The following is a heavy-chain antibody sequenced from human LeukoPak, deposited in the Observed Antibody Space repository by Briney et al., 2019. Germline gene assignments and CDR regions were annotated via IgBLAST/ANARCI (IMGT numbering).Heavy chain of an antibody. J-gene: IGHJ5*02. CDR2: IKEHGSEK. Sequence: PGGSLRLSCAASGFTFSDYWMTWIRQAPGKGLEWVASIKEHGSEKYFVDSVKGRFTISRYDAKCSVYLQMNSLRAEDTAVYCFGRILWGRGPSNWSDPWGRATLVTVSS. D-gene: IGHD3-16*01. CDR1: GFTFSDYW. CDR3: GRILWGRGPSNWSDP. V-gene: IGHV3-7*01.